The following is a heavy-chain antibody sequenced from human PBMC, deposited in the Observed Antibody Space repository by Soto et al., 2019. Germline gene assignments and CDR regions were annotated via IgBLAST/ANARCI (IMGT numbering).Heavy chain of an antibody. Sequence: PSETLPLTCAVSGGSISSGGYSWSWIRQPPGKGLEWIGYIYHSGSTYYNPSLKSRVTISVDRSKNQFSLKLSSVTAADTAVYYCARAGVVGATALDDWDQGTLVTVSS. D-gene: IGHD1-26*01. J-gene: IGHJ4*01. V-gene: IGHV4-30-2*01. CDR2: IYHSGST. CDR1: GGSISSGGYS. CDR3: ARAGVVGATALDD.